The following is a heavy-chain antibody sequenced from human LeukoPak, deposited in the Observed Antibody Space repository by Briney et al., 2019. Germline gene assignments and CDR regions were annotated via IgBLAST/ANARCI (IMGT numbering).Heavy chain of an antibody. J-gene: IGHJ3*02. V-gene: IGHV1-69*05. CDR1: GGTFSSYA. D-gene: IGHD3-22*01. Sequence: ASVEVSCKASGGTFSSYAISWVRQAPGQGLEWMGGIIPIFGTANYAQKFQGRVTITTDESTSTAYMELSSLRSEDTAVYYCARDYYDSSGYDAFDIWGQGTMVTVSS. CDR3: ARDYYDSSGYDAFDI. CDR2: IIPIFGTA.